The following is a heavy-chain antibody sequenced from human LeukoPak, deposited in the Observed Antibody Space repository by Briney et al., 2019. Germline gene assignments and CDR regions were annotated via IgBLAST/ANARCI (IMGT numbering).Heavy chain of an antibody. Sequence: PGGSLRLSCAASGFTFSSYGMHWVRQAPGKGLEWVAVISYDGSNKYYADSVKGRFTISRDNSTNTLYLQMNSLRAEDTAVYYCAKACLRVVPASPVDPWGQGTLVTVSS. CDR2: ISYDGSNK. J-gene: IGHJ5*02. D-gene: IGHD2-2*01. CDR3: AKACLRVVPASPVDP. V-gene: IGHV3-30*18. CDR1: GFTFSSYG.